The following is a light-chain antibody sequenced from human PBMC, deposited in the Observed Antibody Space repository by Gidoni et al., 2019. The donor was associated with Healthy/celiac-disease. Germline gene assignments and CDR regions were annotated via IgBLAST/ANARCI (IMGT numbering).Light chain of an antibody. CDR2: EVS. CDR1: SSDVGGYNY. CDR3: SSYTSSSFYV. V-gene: IGLV2-14*01. J-gene: IGLJ1*01. Sequence: QSALTLPASVSGCTGQSIPISCTGTSSDVGGYNYVSWYQQHPGKAPKLMIYEVSNRHAGVSNRFSGSKSGNTASLTISGLQAEDEADYYCSSYTSSSFYVFGTGTKVTVL.